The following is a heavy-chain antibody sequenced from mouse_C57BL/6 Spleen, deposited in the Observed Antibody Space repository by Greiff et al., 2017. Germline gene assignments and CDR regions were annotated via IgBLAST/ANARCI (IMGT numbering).Heavy chain of an antibody. CDR1: GFTFSDYG. J-gene: IGHJ3*01. CDR3: ARATVVATETPWFAY. V-gene: IGHV5-17*01. Sequence: EVQVVESGGGLVKPGGSLKLSCAASGFTFSDYGMHWVRQAPEKGLEWVAYISSGSSTIYYADTVKGRFTISRDNAKNTLFLQMTSLRSEDTAMYYCARATVVATETPWFAYWGQGTLVTVSA. D-gene: IGHD1-1*01. CDR2: ISSGSSTI.